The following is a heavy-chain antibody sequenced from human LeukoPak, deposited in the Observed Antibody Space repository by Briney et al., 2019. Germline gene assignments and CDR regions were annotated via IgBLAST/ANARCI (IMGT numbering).Heavy chain of an antibody. CDR3: AGGRGSSWYTFDI. Sequence: SETLSLTCAVYGGSFSGYYWSWIRQPPGKGLEWIGEINHSGSTNYNPSLKSRVTISVDTSKNQFSLKLSSVTAADTAVYYCAGGRGSSWYTFDIWGQGTMVTVSS. CDR1: GGSFSGYY. CDR2: INHSGST. V-gene: IGHV4-34*01. J-gene: IGHJ3*02. D-gene: IGHD6-13*01.